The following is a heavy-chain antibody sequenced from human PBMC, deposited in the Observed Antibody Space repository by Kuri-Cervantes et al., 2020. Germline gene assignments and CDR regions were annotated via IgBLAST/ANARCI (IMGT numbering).Heavy chain of an antibody. V-gene: IGHV4-38-2*02. CDR1: GYSISSGYY. CDR3: ARGTRRSWYFDL. D-gene: IGHD2-2*01. J-gene: IGHJ2*01. Sequence: SETLSLTCTVSGYSISSGYYWGWIRQPPGKGLEWIGNIYHSGSAYYNPSLKSRVTISVDTSKNQFSLKLSSVTAADTAVYYCARGTRRSWYFDLWCRGTLVTVSS. CDR2: IYHSGSA.